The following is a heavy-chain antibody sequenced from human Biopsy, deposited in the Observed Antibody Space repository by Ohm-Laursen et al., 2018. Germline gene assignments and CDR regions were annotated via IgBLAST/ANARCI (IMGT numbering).Heavy chain of an antibody. D-gene: IGHD1-26*01. CDR3: ARVGAGAPSIDYFDY. Sequence: PSETLSLTCTVSGGSIGSFFWSWIRQPPGKGLEWIGYIYYSGSTNYNPSLRSRVTISVDRSKNQFSLELSSVTAADTDVYYCARVGAGAPSIDYFDYWGQGALVTVSS. CDR2: IYYSGST. V-gene: IGHV4-59*01. J-gene: IGHJ4*02. CDR1: GGSIGSFF.